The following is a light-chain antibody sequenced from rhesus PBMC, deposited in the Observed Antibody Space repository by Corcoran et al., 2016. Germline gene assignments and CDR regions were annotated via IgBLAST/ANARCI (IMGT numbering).Light chain of an antibody. CDR3: QQYNNWNT. V-gene: IGKV3-35*01. CDR2: YAS. CDR1: QSVSSN. J-gene: IGKJ4*01. Sequence: EIVMTQSPATLSLSPGERATLSCRASQSVSSNLAWYQQKPGQAPRLLIYYASNRATDIPDRFSGSGSGTDFTMTISSLGPEDVGVYSCQQYNNWNTFGGGTKVELK.